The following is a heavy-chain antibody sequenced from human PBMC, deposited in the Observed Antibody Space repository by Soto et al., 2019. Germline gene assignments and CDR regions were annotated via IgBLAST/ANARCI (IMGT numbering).Heavy chain of an antibody. J-gene: IGHJ4*02. D-gene: IGHD4-17*01. V-gene: IGHV4-59*01. CDR1: GGSISSYY. CDR3: ARDSGPHDYGDHKPYYFDY. CDR2: IYYSGST. Sequence: PSETLSLTCTVSGGSISSYYWSWIRQPPGKGLEWIGYIYYSGSTNYNPSLKSRVTISVDTSKNQFSLKLRSVTAADTAVYYCARDSGPHDYGDHKPYYFDYWGQGTLVTVSS.